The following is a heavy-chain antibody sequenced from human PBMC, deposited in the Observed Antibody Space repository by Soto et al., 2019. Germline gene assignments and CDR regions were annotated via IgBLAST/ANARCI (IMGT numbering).Heavy chain of an antibody. CDR2: IWYDGSNK. J-gene: IGHJ4*02. D-gene: IGHD6-13*01. Sequence: QVQLVESGGGVVQPGRSLRLSCAASGFTFSSYGMHWVRQAPGKGLEWVAVIWYDGSNKYYADSVKGRFPISRDNSKNTLYLQMNSLRAEDTAVYYCARDSNTSGYSSSCIDYWGQGTLVTVSS. CDR3: ARDSNTSGYSSSCIDY. V-gene: IGHV3-33*01. CDR1: GFTFSSYG.